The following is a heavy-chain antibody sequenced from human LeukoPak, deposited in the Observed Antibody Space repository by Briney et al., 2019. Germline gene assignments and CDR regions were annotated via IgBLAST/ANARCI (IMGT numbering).Heavy chain of an antibody. D-gene: IGHD1-26*01. CDR3: ARREARGSYYTFNY. CDR1: GDSIISYY. CDR2: IYTSGST. J-gene: IGHJ4*02. Sequence: SETLSLTCTVSGDSIISYYWSWIQQPAGKGLEWIGRIYTSGSTNYNPSLKSRVTMSLDMSKNQFSLKLTSVTAADTAVYYCARREARGSYYTFNYWGQGTLVTVSS. V-gene: IGHV4-4*07.